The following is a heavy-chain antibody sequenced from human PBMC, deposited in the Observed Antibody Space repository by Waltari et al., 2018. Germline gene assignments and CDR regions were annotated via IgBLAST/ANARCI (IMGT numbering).Heavy chain of an antibody. CDR2: INHSGST. V-gene: IGHV4-34*01. Sequence: QVQLQQWGAGLLKPSETLSLTCAVYGGSFSGYYWSWIRQPPGKGLEWIGEINHSGSTNYNPSLKSRVTISVDTSMNQFSLKLSSVTAADTAVYYCARGMAAAGTVYYYYYMDVWGKGTTVTVSS. CDR1: GGSFSGYY. J-gene: IGHJ6*03. D-gene: IGHD6-13*01. CDR3: ARGMAAAGTVYYYYYMDV.